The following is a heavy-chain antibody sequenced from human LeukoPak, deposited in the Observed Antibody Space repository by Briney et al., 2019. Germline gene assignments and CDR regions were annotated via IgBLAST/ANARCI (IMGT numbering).Heavy chain of an antibody. Sequence: SETLSLTCTVSGGSISSYYWTWIRQPPGKGLEWIGYIYYSGNTNYNPSLKSRVTISVDTSKNQFSLKLSSVTAADTAVYYCAKGGSRFDYWGQGTLVTVS. J-gene: IGHJ4*02. D-gene: IGHD3-10*01. CDR3: AKGGSRFDY. CDR1: GGSISSYY. V-gene: IGHV4-59*01. CDR2: IYYSGNT.